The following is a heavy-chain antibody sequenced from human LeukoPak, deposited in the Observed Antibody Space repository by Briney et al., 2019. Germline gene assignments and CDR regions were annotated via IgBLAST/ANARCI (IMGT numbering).Heavy chain of an antibody. V-gene: IGHV1-2*02. J-gene: IGHJ4*02. D-gene: IGHD3-22*01. CDR2: INPNSGGT. Sequence: ASVKASCKASGYTFTGYYMHWVRQAPGQGLEWMGWINPNSGGTNYAQKFQGRVTMTRDTSISTAYMELSRLRSDDTAVYYCARAYYDSSGYYFDYWGQGTLVTVSS. CDR3: ARAYYDSSGYYFDY. CDR1: GYTFTGYY.